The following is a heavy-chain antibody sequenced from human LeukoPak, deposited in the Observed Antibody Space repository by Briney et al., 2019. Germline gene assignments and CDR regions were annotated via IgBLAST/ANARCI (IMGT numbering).Heavy chain of an antibody. J-gene: IGHJ4*02. CDR1: GFTVSSSY. CDR2: IYNGGST. CDR3: ARADQWLAFDY. V-gene: IGHV3-66*01. D-gene: IGHD6-19*01. Sequence: PGGSLRLSCAACGFTVSSSYMSWVRQAPGKGLEWVSVIYNGGSTSYTDSVKGRFTISRDNSKNTLYLQMNSLTAEDTAVYYCARADQWLAFDYWGQGTLVTVSS.